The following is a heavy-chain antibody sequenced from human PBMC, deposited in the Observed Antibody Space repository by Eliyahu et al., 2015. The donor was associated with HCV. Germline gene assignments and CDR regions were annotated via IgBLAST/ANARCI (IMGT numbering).Heavy chain of an antibody. Sequence: EVQLVESGGGLVQPGGSLRLSCAASGFTFSNYWMSXVRQAPGXGLEWXANIKEDGSTKYYMDSVKGRFTISRDNARNSVYLQVSSLRAEDTAVFYCARICYSSSSFDYWGQGALVTVSS. CDR1: GFTFSNYW. CDR3: ARICYSSSSFDY. J-gene: IGHJ4*02. CDR2: IKEDGSTK. V-gene: IGHV3-7*03. D-gene: IGHD6-6*01.